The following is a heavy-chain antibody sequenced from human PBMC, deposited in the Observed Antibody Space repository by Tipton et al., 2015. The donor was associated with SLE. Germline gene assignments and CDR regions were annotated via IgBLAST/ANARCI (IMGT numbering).Heavy chain of an antibody. Sequence: TLSLTCVVYGGSISSGGYYWSWIRQHPGKGLEWIGYIYYSGSTYYNPSLKSRVTISVDTSKNQFSLKLSSVTAADTAVYYCARTLAAAGTDYYYYMDVWGKGTTVTVSS. CDR1: GGSISSGGYY. V-gene: IGHV4-31*11. J-gene: IGHJ6*03. CDR3: ARTLAAAGTDYYYYMDV. CDR2: IYYSGST. D-gene: IGHD6-13*01.